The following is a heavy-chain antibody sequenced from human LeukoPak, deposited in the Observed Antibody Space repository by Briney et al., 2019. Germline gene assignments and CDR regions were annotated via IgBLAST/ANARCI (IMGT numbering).Heavy chain of an antibody. CDR1: GGSISSYY. J-gene: IGHJ4*02. CDR3: ARDRGSYGLDY. D-gene: IGHD1-26*01. V-gene: IGHV4-4*07. Sequence: SETLSLTCTVSGGSISSYYWSWVRQPAGKGLEWIGRIYTSGSTNYNPSLKSRVTMLVDTSKNQFSLKLSSVTGADTAVYYCARDRGSYGLDYWGQGTLVTVSS. CDR2: IYTSGST.